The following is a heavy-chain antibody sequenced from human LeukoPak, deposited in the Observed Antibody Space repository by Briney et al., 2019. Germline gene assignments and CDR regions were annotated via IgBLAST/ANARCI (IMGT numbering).Heavy chain of an antibody. CDR2: ISWDGGST. CDR3: AKDTSLEWLGYFDY. J-gene: IGHJ4*02. CDR1: GFTFDDYA. V-gene: IGHV3-43D*03. Sequence: GGSLRLSCAASGFTFDDYAMHWARQAPGKGLEWVSLISWDGGSTYYADSVKGRFTISRDNSKNSLYLQMNSLRAEDTALYYCAKDTSLEWLGYFDYWGQGTLVTVSS. D-gene: IGHD3-3*01.